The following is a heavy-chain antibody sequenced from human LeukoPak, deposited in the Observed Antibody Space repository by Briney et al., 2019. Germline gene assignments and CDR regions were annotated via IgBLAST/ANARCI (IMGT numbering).Heavy chain of an antibody. D-gene: IGHD6-19*01. CDR1: GYTFTSYG. CDR2: ISAYNGNT. CDR3: ATTAVASPNDAFYI. J-gene: IGHJ3*02. V-gene: IGHV1-18*01. Sequence: ASVTVSFKASGYTFTSYGISWVRQAPGQGHEWMRWISAYNGNTNYAQKLQGRVTMTTDTSTSTAYMELRSLRSDDTAVYYCATTAVASPNDAFYIWGQGTMVTVSS.